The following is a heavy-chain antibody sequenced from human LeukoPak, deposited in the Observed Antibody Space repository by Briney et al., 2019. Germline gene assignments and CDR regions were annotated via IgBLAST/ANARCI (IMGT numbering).Heavy chain of an antibody. CDR3: ARDTTMVNGGASKYPQSTYAFDI. Sequence: SETLSLTCTVSGYSISSGYYWGWIRQPPGKGLEWIGSIYHSGSTYYNPSLKSRVTISVDTSKNQFSLKLSSVTAADTAVYYCARDTTMVNGGASKYPQSTYAFDIWGQGTMVTVPS. CDR2: IYHSGST. J-gene: IGHJ3*02. V-gene: IGHV4-38-2*02. CDR1: GYSISSGYY. D-gene: IGHD5-18*01.